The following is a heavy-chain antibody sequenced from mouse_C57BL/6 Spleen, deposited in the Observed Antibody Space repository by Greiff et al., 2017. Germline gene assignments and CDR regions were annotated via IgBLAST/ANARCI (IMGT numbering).Heavy chain of an antibody. CDR3: AEGVTTGSSYWYFDV. CDR1: GYTFTSYW. V-gene: IGHV1-72*01. CDR2: IDPNSGGT. J-gene: IGHJ1*03. Sequence: QVQLQQSGAELVKPGASVKLSCKASGYTFTSYWMHWVKQRPGRGLEWIGRIDPNSGGTKYDEKFKSKATLTVDKPSSTAYMQLSSLTSEDSAVYYCAEGVTTGSSYWYFDVWGTGTTVTVSS. D-gene: IGHD2-2*01.